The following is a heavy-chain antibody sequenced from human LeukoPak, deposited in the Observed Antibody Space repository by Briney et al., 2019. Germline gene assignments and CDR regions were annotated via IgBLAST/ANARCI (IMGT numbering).Heavy chain of an antibody. CDR2: INPSGGST. V-gene: IGHV1-46*01. CDR1: GYTFTSYY. J-gene: IGHJ5*02. Sequence: GASVKVSCKASGYTFTSYYMHWVRQAPGQGLEWMGIINPSGGSTSYAQKFQGRVTMTRDTSTSTVYMELSSLRSEDTAVYYCARRLVEDTYYDFWSGYYIPNWFDPWGQGTLVTVSS. CDR3: ARRLVEDTYYDFWSGYYIPNWFDP. D-gene: IGHD3-3*01.